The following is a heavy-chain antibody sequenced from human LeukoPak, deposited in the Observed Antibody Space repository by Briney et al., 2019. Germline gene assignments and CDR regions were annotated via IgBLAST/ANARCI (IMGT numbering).Heavy chain of an antibody. Sequence: AGGSLRLSCAASGLTVSSTYMSWVRQTPGKGLEWVSVIYSGGSTYYADSVKGRFTISRDNSKNTLYLQMNSLRAEDTAVYYCAIDLLEWYFDYWGQGTLVTVSS. J-gene: IGHJ4*02. CDR3: AIDLLEWYFDY. D-gene: IGHD3-3*01. V-gene: IGHV3-66*01. CDR1: GLTVSSTY. CDR2: IYSGGST.